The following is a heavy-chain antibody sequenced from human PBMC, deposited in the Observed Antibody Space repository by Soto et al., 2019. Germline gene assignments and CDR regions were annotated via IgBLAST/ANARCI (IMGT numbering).Heavy chain of an antibody. CDR1: GFTFSSYA. V-gene: IGHV3-48*04. J-gene: IGHJ3*02. Sequence: PGGSLRLSCAASGFTFSSYAMSWARQAPGKGLEWVAHISSSSTITYYGDSVKGRFTISRDNADNSLYLQMNSLRAEDTAVYYCTKEKAVIHSGYDAFDIWGRGTMVTVSS. D-gene: IGHD5-12*01. CDR2: ISSSSTIT. CDR3: TKEKAVIHSGYDAFDI.